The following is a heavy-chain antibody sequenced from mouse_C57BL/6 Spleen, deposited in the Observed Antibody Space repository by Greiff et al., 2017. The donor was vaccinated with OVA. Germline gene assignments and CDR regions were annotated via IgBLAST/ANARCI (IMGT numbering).Heavy chain of an antibody. V-gene: IGHV1-26*01. CDR2: INPNNGGT. Sequence: EVQLQQSGPELVKPGASVKISCKASGYTFTDYYMNWVKQSHGKSLEWIGDINPNNGGTSYNQKFKGKATLTVDKSSSTAYMELRSLTSEDSAVYYCARGSNYRYWGQGTTLTVSS. CDR1: GYTFTDYY. J-gene: IGHJ2*01. D-gene: IGHD2-5*01. CDR3: ARGSNYRY.